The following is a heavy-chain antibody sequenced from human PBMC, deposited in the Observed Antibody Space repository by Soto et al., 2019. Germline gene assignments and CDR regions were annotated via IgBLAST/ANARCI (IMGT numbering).Heavy chain of an antibody. J-gene: IGHJ4*02. CDR1: GFTFSTYS. V-gene: IGHV3-21*01. CDR3: VREDGVVGATSAFDF. CDR2: INGRTNYI. D-gene: IGHD1-26*01. Sequence: NPGGSLRLSCAASGFTFSTYSMNWVRQAPGKGLEWVSSINGRTNYIYYADSVKGRFTISRDNAKNSLYLQMNSLRAEDTAVYYCVREDGVVGATSAFDFWGQGTLVTVSS.